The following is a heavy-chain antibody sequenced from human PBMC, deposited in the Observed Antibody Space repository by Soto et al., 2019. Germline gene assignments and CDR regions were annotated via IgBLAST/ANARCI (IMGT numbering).Heavy chain of an antibody. CDR3: VSGSVGYYYYGMDV. D-gene: IGHD6-19*01. CDR1: GYTFTSYG. J-gene: IGHJ6*02. Sequence: ASVKVSCKASGYTFTSYGISWVRQAPGQGLEWMGWISAYNGNTNYAQKLQGRVTMTTDTSTSTAYMELRSLRSEDTAVYYCVSGSVGYYYYGMDVWGQGTTVTVSS. CDR2: ISAYNGNT. V-gene: IGHV1-18*01.